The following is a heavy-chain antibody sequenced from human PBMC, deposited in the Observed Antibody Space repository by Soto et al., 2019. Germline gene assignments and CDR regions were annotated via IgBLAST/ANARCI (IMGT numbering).Heavy chain of an antibody. J-gene: IGHJ4*02. CDR1: GGSFSGYY. CDR3: ARGHSYRQSIAVAGFDY. V-gene: IGHV4-34*01. D-gene: IGHD6-19*01. CDR2: INHSGST. Sequence: SETLSLTCAVYGGSFSGYYWSWIRQPPGKGLEWIGEINHSGSTNYNPSLKSRVTISVDTSKNQFSLKLSSVTAADTAVYYCARGHSYRQSIAVAGFDYWGQGTLVTVSS.